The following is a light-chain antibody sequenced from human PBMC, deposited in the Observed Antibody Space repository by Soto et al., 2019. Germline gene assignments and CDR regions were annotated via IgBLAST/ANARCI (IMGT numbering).Light chain of an antibody. Sequence: DIQMTQSPSSLSASVGDRVTITCQASQDISNYFNWYQQKPGKAPKLLIYDASNLETGVPSRFSGSGSGTDFTFTISSLQPEDIATYYCQQYDNLPSFGGGTKVEIK. J-gene: IGKJ4*01. CDR3: QQYDNLPS. CDR2: DAS. CDR1: QDISNY. V-gene: IGKV1-33*01.